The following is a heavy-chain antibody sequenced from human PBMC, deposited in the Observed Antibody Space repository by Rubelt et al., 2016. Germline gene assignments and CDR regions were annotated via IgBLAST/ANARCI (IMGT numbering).Heavy chain of an antibody. CDR1: GFTFSIYS. CDR2: LYKNEDT. V-gene: IGHV3-53*01. CDR3: ASAQLGDYYYGMDV. Sequence: PGGSLRLSCAASGFTFSIYSVNWVRQAPGKGLEWVSLLYKNEDTYYADSVTGRFTVSRDNSKNTVFLQMNSLRAEDTAVYYCASAQLGDYYYGMDVWGQGTTVTVSS. J-gene: IGHJ6*02. D-gene: IGHD6-6*01.